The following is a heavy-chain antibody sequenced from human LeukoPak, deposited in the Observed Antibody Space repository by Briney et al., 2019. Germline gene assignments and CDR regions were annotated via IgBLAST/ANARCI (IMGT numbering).Heavy chain of an antibody. D-gene: IGHD3-22*01. V-gene: IGHV3-9*01. J-gene: IGHJ4*02. Sequence: PGGSLRLSCAASGFTFDDYAMHWVRHAPGKGLEWVSGISWNSGSIIYADSVKGRFTISRENAKNSLYLQMNSLRAEDTALYYCAKDISSSGLHFDYWGQGTLVTVSS. CDR2: ISWNSGSI. CDR1: GFTFDDYA. CDR3: AKDISSSGLHFDY.